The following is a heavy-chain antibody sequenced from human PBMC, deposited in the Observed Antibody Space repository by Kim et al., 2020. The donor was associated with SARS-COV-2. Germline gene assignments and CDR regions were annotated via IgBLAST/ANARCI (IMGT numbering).Heavy chain of an antibody. Sequence: SETLSLTCTVSGGSISSYYWSWIRQPAGKGLEWIGRIYTSGSTNYNPSLKSRVTMSVDTSKNQFSLKLSSVTAADTAVYYCARGEVLLWFGELLSSGMDVWGQGTTVTVSS. CDR2: IYTSGST. CDR3: ARGEVLLWFGELLSSGMDV. CDR1: GGSISSYY. J-gene: IGHJ6*02. V-gene: IGHV4-4*07. D-gene: IGHD3-10*01.